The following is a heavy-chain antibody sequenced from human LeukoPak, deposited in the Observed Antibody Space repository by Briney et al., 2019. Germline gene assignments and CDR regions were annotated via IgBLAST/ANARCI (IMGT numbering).Heavy chain of an antibody. D-gene: IGHD3-22*01. CDR2: ISSSGSTI. V-gene: IGHV3-48*03. Sequence: GGSLRLSCAASGFTFSSYGMNWVRQAPGKGLEWVSYISSSGSTIYYADYVKGRFTISRDNAKNSLYLQMNSLRAEDTAVYYCARASYYDTIDYWGQGTLATVSS. CDR3: ARASYYDTIDY. J-gene: IGHJ4*02. CDR1: GFTFSSYG.